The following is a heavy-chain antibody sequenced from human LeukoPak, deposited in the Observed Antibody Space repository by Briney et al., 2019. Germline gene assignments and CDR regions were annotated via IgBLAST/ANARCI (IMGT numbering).Heavy chain of an antibody. Sequence: SETLSLTCTVSGGSISSGDYYWSWIRQPPGKGLEWIGYIYYSGSTYYNPSLKSRVTISVDTSKNQFSLKLSSVTAADTAVYYCARGRRGSGYFDYWGQGTLVTVSS. D-gene: IGHD3-22*01. V-gene: IGHV4-30-4*01. CDR3: ARGRRGSGYFDY. CDR1: GGSISSGDYY. CDR2: IYYSGST. J-gene: IGHJ4*02.